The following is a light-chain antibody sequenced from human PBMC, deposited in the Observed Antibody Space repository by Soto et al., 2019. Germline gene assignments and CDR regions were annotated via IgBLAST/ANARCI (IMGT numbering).Light chain of an antibody. Sequence: DIQMTQSPSTLAASVGDRVTISCRASQNIDTFLAWYQHKPGKAPKLLIYKASVLETEVPSRFSGSRSGTEFTLTIGSLQPDDFATYYCQQYHSYSFTFGPGTKVDVK. CDR1: QNIDTF. CDR2: KAS. J-gene: IGKJ3*01. V-gene: IGKV1-5*03. CDR3: QQYHSYSFT.